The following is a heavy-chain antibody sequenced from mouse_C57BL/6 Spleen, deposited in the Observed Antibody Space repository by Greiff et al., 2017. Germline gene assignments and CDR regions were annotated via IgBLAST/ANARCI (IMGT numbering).Heavy chain of an antibody. CDR3: ARRGITTVEDWYFDV. D-gene: IGHD1-1*01. J-gene: IGHJ1*03. V-gene: IGHV1-80*01. Sequence: QVLLQQSGAELVKPGASVKISCKASGYAFSSYWMNWVKQRPGKGLEWIGQISPGDGDTNYNGKFKGKATLTADKSSSTAYMQLSSLTSEDAAVYFCARRGITTVEDWYFDVWGTGTTVTVSS. CDR2: ISPGDGDT. CDR1: GYAFSSYW.